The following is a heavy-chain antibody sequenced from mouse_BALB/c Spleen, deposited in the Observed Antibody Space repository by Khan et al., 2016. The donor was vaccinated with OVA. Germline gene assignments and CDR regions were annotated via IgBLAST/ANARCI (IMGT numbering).Heavy chain of an antibody. D-gene: IGHD1-1*01. Sequence: EVQLQESGPGLVKPSQSLSLTCTVTGYSITSGYAWNWIRQFPGNKLEWMGYISYSGITSYNPSLRSRISITRDTSKNQLFLQLNSVTTEDTATYDSARKNYYGYAMDYWGQGTSVTVSS. CDR1: GYSITSGYA. J-gene: IGHJ4*01. V-gene: IGHV3-2*02. CDR2: ISYSGIT. CDR3: ARKNYYGYAMDY.